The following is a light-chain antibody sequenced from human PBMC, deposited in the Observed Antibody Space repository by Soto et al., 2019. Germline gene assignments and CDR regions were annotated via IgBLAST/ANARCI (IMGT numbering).Light chain of an antibody. CDR1: QDISTY. CDR3: QQSNIFPLT. J-gene: IGKJ4*01. CDR2: AAS. Sequence: DIQMPQSPSSVSASVGDRVTITCRASQDISTYLAWYQQKPGKAPRLLIFAASSLQSGAPFRFSGSGSGTDFTLTISSLQPEDFAIYYCQQSNIFPLTFGGGTKEDI. V-gene: IGKV1-12*01.